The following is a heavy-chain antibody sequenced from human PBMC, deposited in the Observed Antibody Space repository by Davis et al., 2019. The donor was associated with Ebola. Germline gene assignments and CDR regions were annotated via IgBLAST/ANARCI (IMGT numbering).Heavy chain of an antibody. V-gene: IGHV4-59*12. CDR3: ARGLGTFGAWFDP. J-gene: IGHJ5*02. CDR1: SGSISPSY. CDR2: IYYSGST. D-gene: IGHD3-16*01. Sequence: MPSETLSLTCIVSSGSISPSYWNWIRQPPGKGLEWIGSIYYSGSTNYNPSLKSRVTISVDTSKNQISLKLSSVTAADTAVYYCARGLGTFGAWFDPWGQGTLVTVSS.